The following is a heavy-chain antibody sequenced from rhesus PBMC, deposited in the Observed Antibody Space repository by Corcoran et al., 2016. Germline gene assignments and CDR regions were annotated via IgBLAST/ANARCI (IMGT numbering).Heavy chain of an antibody. Sequence: QVQLQESGPGLVKPLETLSLTCAVSGGSISSNYWSWIRQAPGQGLEWIGYIYGSGSSTNYNPSLKSRVTLSVDTSKNQLSLKLSSVTAADTAVYYCARHLYSGSYTYFDYWGQGVLVTVSS. J-gene: IGHJ4*01. CDR1: GGSISSNY. V-gene: IGHV4S11*01. CDR2: IYGSGSST. D-gene: IGHD3-16*01. CDR3: ARHLYSGSYTYFDY.